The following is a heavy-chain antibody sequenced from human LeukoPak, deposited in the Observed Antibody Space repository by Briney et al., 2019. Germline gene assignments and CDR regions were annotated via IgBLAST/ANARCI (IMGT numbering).Heavy chain of an antibody. J-gene: IGHJ3*02. CDR2: INHSGST. CDR1: GGSFSGYY. V-gene: IGHV4-34*01. Sequence: PSETLSLTCAVYGGSFSGYYWSWIRQPPGKGLEWIGEINHSGSTNYNPSLKSRVTISVDTSKNQFSLKLSSVTAADTAVYYCASATVTDAFDIWGQGTMVTVSS. CDR3: ASATVTDAFDI. D-gene: IGHD4-11*01.